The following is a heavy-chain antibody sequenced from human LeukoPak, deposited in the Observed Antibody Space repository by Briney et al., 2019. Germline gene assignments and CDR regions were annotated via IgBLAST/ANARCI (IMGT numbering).Heavy chain of an antibody. CDR3: SREQYTSGGSGWFGMDI. V-gene: IGHV4-59*12. D-gene: IGHD6-19*01. J-gene: IGHJ6*02. Sequence: SETLSLTCSVSGRSLSAYYWTWTRQPPGKGLEWIGFIHQSGSTEYNPSLKSRVTMSLDTSRNQFSLKMSTVTAADTAVYYCSREQYTSGGSGWFGMDIWGQGTTVTVSS. CDR1: GRSLSAYY. CDR2: IHQSGST.